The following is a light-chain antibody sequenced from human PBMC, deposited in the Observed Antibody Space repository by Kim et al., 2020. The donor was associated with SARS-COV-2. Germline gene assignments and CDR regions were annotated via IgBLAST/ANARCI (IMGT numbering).Light chain of an antibody. Sequence: SSELTQDPVVSVALGQTVRITCQGDSLRSYYSTWYQQKPGQAPLLVISGKNNRPSGIPDRFSGSSSGSTASLTITGAQAEDEADYYCNSRDNSDNHVLFG. V-gene: IGLV3-19*01. CDR1: SLRSYY. J-gene: IGLJ1*01. CDR2: GKN. CDR3: NSRDNSDNHVL.